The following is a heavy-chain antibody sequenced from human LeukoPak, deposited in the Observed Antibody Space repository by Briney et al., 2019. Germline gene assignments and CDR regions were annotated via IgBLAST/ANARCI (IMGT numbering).Heavy chain of an antibody. CDR1: RFTFDDYS. D-gene: IGHD3-10*01. CDR3: ARNTRSTEYYYGSGSYYSYYFDY. Sequence: GSLRLSCAASRFTFDDYSMSWVRQAPGKGLEWVSGINWNGGSTGYADSVKGRFTISRDNAKISLYLQMNSLRAEDTALYYCARNTRSTEYYYGSGSYYSYYFDYWGQGTLVTVSS. CDR2: INWNGGST. J-gene: IGHJ4*02. V-gene: IGHV3-20*04.